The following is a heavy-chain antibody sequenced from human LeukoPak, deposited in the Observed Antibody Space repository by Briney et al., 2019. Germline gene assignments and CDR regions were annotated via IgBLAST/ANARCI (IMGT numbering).Heavy chain of an antibody. D-gene: IGHD5-18*01. CDR1: GFTFSSYA. CDR3: AKVWDTAMVTGAFDY. CDR2: ISGSGGST. Sequence: GGSLRLSCAVSGFTFSSYAMSWVRQAPGKGLEWVSVISGSGGSTYYVDSVKGRFTISRDNAKNSLYLQMNSLRAEDTALYYCAKVWDTAMVTGAFDYWGQGTLVTVSS. J-gene: IGHJ4*02. V-gene: IGHV3-23*01.